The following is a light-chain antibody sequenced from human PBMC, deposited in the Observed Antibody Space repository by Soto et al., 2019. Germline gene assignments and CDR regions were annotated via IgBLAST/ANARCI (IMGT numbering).Light chain of an antibody. V-gene: IGKV1-27*01. J-gene: IGKJ1*01. CDR3: QKYHDDSPT. Sequence: DIQMTQSPSSLSSSVGDRATMTCRASQAISKYVAWYHQKPGQVPKLLIYAAATLQSGVPSRFSGSGSGTAFTLPTISLQPEDVATYYCQKYHDDSPTFGQGTKVEVK. CDR1: QAISKY. CDR2: AAA.